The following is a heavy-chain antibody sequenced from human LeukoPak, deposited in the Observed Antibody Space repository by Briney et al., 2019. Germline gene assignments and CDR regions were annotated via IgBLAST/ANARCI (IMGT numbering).Heavy chain of an antibody. CDR3: ARELLHVAVASFYDAFDI. CDR1: GFTFSSYA. Sequence: GGSLRLSCAASGFTFSSYAMHWVRQAPGKGLEWVAVISYDGSNKYYADSVKGRFTISRDNSKNTLYLQMNSLRAEDTAVYYCARELLHVAVASFYDAFDIWGQGTMVTVSS. V-gene: IGHV3-30-3*01. D-gene: IGHD6-19*01. CDR2: ISYDGSNK. J-gene: IGHJ3*02.